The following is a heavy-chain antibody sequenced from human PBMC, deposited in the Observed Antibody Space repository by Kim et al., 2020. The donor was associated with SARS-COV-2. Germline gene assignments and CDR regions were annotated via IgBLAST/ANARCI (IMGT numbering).Heavy chain of an antibody. Sequence: GGSLRLSCAASGFTFSSYAMHWVRQAPGKGLEWVAVISYDGSNKYYADSVKGRFTISRDNSKNTLYLQLNSLRAEDTAVYYCARVSSSSWNAFDIWGQGTMVTVSS. CDR2: ISYDGSNK. D-gene: IGHD6-6*01. V-gene: IGHV3-30-3*01. CDR1: GFTFSSYA. CDR3: ARVSSSSWNAFDI. J-gene: IGHJ3*02.